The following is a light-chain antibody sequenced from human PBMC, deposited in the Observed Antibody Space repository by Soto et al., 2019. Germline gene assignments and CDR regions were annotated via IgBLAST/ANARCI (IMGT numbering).Light chain of an antibody. CDR2: GAS. CDR1: QSVSSSY. J-gene: IGKJ5*01. V-gene: IGKV3-20*01. CDR3: QQYGSTLRA. Sequence: DIVLTQSPGTLYLSPGERATLSCRASQSVSSSYLAWYQQKPGQAPRLLIYGASSRATGIPDRFSGSGSGTDFTLTISRLEAEEFAVYYCQQYGSTLRAFGQGTRLQI.